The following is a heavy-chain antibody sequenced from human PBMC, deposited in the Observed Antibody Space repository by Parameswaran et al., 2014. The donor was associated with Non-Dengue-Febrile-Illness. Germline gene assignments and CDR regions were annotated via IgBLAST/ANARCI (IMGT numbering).Heavy chain of an antibody. Sequence: GSRLKISCAASGFTFSSYAMHWVRQAPGKGLEWVAVISYDGSNKYYADSVKGRFTISRDNSKNTLYLQMNSLRAEDTAVYYCARANSGRVDIVVVETADFDYWGQGTLVTVSS. CDR3: ARANSGRVDIVVVETADFDY. V-gene: IGHV3-30-3*01. CDR2: ISYDGSNK. J-gene: IGHJ4*02. D-gene: IGHD2-15*01. CDR1: GFTFSSYA.